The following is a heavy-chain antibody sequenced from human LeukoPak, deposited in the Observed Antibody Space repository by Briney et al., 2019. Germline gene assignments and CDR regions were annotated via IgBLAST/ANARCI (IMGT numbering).Heavy chain of an antibody. CDR3: ARDLLRLRWFDP. CDR2: IKQDGSEK. Sequence: GGSLRLSCAASGFTFSSYWMSWVRQAPGKGLEWVANIKQDGSEKFYLDSVKGRFTISRDNAKNSLYLQMTSLRAEDTAVYYCARDLLRLRWFDPWGQGTLVTVSS. J-gene: IGHJ5*02. V-gene: IGHV3-7*01. CDR1: GFTFSSYW. D-gene: IGHD2-15*01.